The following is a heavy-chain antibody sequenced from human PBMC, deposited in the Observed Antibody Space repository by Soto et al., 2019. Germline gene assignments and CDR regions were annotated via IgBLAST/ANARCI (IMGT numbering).Heavy chain of an antibody. Sequence: PGGSLRLSCAASGFTFSSYGMHWVRQAPGKGLEWVAVISYDGSNKYYADSVKGRFTISRDNSKNTLYLQMNSLRAEDTAVYYCAKDRGSGWYLFSWGQGTLVTVSS. CDR2: ISYDGSNK. J-gene: IGHJ5*02. CDR3: AKDRGSGWYLFS. V-gene: IGHV3-30*18. D-gene: IGHD6-19*01. CDR1: GFTFSSYG.